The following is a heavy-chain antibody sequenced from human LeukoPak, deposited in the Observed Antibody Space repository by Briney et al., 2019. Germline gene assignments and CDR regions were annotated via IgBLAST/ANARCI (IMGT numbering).Heavy chain of an antibody. J-gene: IGHJ4*02. CDR1: GFTFITYA. V-gene: IGHV3-23*01. CDR3: AKLVGSGWPIDY. Sequence: GGSLRLSCAASGFTFITYAMSWVRQAPGKGLEWVSAISGSGGSTYYADSVKGRFTISRDNSRNTLYLQMNSLRAEDTAVYYCAKLVGSGWPIDYWGQGTLVTVSS. D-gene: IGHD6-19*01. CDR2: ISGSGGST.